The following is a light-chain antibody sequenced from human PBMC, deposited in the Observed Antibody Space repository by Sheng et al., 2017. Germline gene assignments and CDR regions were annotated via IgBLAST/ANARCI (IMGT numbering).Light chain of an antibody. V-gene: IGKV3-20*01. J-gene: IGKJ2*03. CDR1: RNVYSNY. CDR3: QQYGSSPLYS. CDR2: GAS. Sequence: IVLTQSPGTLSLSPGQRATLSCRASRNVYSNYLAWYQQKPGQAPRLLIDGASNRATGIPDRFSGSGSGTDFTLTISRLEPEDFAVYYCQQYGSSPLYSFGQGTKLEIK.